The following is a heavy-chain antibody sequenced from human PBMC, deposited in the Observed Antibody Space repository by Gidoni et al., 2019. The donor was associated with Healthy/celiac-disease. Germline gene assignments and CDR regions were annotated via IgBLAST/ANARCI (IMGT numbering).Heavy chain of an antibody. CDR3: ARDQGYSYGYVGYYYYYYGMDV. D-gene: IGHD5-18*01. CDR2: IKQDGSEK. J-gene: IGHJ6*02. Sequence: EVQLVESGGGLVQPGGSLRLSCAASGFTFSSYWMSWVRQAPGKGLEWVANIKQDGSEKYYVDSVKGRFTISRDNAKNSLYLQMNSLRAEDTAVYYCARDQGYSYGYVGYYYYYYGMDVWGQGTTVTVSS. V-gene: IGHV3-7*01. CDR1: GFTFSSYW.